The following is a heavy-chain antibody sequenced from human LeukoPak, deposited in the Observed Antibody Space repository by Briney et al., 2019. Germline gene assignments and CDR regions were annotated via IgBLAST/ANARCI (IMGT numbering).Heavy chain of an antibody. Sequence: GGSLRLSCAASGFTVSSNYMSWVRQAPGKGLEWVSAISGSGGSTYYADSVKGRFTISRDNSKNTLYLQMSSLRAEDTAVYYCAKTGPSDYYDSSDYWGQGTLVTVSS. CDR3: AKTGPSDYYDSSDY. CDR2: ISGSGGST. D-gene: IGHD3-22*01. CDR1: GFTVSSNY. V-gene: IGHV3-23*01. J-gene: IGHJ4*02.